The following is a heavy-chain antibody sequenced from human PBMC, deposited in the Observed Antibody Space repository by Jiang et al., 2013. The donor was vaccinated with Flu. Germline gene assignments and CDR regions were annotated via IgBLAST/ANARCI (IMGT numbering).Heavy chain of an antibody. CDR1: GDSVSSNSAA. V-gene: IGHV6-1*01. CDR3: VRGAGAADF. Sequence: SQTLSLTCAISGDSVSSNSAAWNWIRQSPSRGLEWLGRAYYRSQWYIDYAMTVKGRIIVTPDTSKNQFSLQLNSVTPQDTAVYYCVRGAGAADFWGQGTLVTVSS. CDR2: AYYRSQWYI. J-gene: IGHJ4*02. D-gene: IGHD2-15*01.